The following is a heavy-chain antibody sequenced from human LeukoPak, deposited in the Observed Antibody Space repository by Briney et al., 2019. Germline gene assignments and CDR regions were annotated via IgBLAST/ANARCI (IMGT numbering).Heavy chain of an antibody. CDR2: IYYSGST. V-gene: IGHV4-39*07. CDR3: ARGTYYDILTGYYISDYYYGMDV. CDR1: GGSISSSSYY. J-gene: IGHJ6*02. Sequence: PSETLSLTCTVSGGSISSSSYYWGWIRQPPGKGLEWIGSIYYSGSTYYNPSLKSRVTISVDTSKNQFSLKLSSVTAADTAVYYCARGTYYDILTGYYISDYYYGMDVWGQGTTVTVSS. D-gene: IGHD3-9*01.